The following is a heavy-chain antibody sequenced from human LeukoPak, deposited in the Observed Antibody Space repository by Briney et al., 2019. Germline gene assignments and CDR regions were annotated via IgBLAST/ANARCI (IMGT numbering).Heavy chain of an antibody. CDR3: ARGARKGDDYGGFFDY. CDR1: GFTFSRYA. V-gene: IGHV3-30*04. Sequence: GRSLRLSCAASGFTFSRYAMHWVRQAPGKGLEWVAVTSFDGSYKDYADSVKGRFSISRDNSKNTLYLQMNSLIPEDTAVYYCARGARKGDDYGGFFDYWGQGTLVTVSS. CDR2: TSFDGSYK. J-gene: IGHJ4*02. D-gene: IGHD4-23*01.